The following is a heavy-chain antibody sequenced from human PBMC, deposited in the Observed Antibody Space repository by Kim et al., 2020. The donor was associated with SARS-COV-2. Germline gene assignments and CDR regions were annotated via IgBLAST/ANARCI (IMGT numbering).Heavy chain of an antibody. Sequence: NWRLQPPSKDRVWSVAIYDTGSTSYTPPRKSRITMSVYRSKNQFSLKVSSVTAADTAVYYWARVLGGHGVDYWGQGTLVTVSS. J-gene: IGHJ4*02. CDR2: IYDTGST. D-gene: IGHD2-15*01. V-gene: IGHV4-31*02. CDR3: ARVLGGHGVDY.